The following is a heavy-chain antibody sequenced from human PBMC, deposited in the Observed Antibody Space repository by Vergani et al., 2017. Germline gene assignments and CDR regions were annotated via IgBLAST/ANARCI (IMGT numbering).Heavy chain of an antibody. J-gene: IGHJ4*02. CDR1: GFTFTAHG. Sequence: EVQLLESGGGSAQPGESLRLSCVASGFTFTAHGLNWVRQAPGKGLEWVSGISGQNFRTHYADSVKGRFTISRDNAKNSLYLQMNSLRAEDTAVYYCARVSRIQLWLWDYWGQGTLVTVSS. CDR2: ISGQNFRT. V-gene: IGHV3-23*01. CDR3: ARVSRIQLWLWDY. D-gene: IGHD5-18*01.